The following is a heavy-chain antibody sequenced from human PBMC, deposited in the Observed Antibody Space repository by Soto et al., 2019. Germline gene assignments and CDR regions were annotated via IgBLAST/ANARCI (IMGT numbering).Heavy chain of an antibody. CDR1: GGSFSGYY. D-gene: IGHD6-19*01. CDR3: AVRAFSSGWYNFLEY. CDR2: INHSGST. J-gene: IGHJ4*02. Sequence: SETLSLTCAVYGGSFSGYYWSCIRQPPGKGLEWIGEINHSGSTNYNPSLKSRLTISVDTSKNQFSLKLSSVTAADTAVYYCAVRAFSSGWYNFLEYWGQGTMVTVSS. V-gene: IGHV4-34*01.